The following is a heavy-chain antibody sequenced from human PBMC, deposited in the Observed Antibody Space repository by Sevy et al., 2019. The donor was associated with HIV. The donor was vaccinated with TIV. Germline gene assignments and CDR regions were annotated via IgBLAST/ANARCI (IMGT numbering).Heavy chain of an antibody. CDR3: AAEDMSRVGGPLRGFDM. CDR2: IVVGSGNT. Sequence: ASVKVSCKASGFTFSSSAVQWVRQARGQRLEWIGWIVVGSGNTDYAQKFQGRVTITRDMSTTTAHMELSSLTSDDTAVYYCAAEDMSRVGGPLRGFDMWGQGTMVTVSS. CDR1: GFTFSSSA. D-gene: IGHD3-16*01. J-gene: IGHJ3*02. V-gene: IGHV1-58*01.